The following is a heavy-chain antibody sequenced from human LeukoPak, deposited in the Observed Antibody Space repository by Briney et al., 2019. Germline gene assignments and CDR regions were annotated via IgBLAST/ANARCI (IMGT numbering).Heavy chain of an antibody. Sequence: PSETLSLTCTVSGGSISTYYWSWIRQTAGKGLEWIGRIYSGSTNYNPSLKNRVTMSVDTSKNQFSLKLSSVTAADTAIYYCARVPGGATWHIDYWGQGTLVTVSS. D-gene: IGHD3-16*01. CDR3: ARVPGGATWHIDY. CDR2: IYSGST. CDR1: GGSISTYY. V-gene: IGHV4-4*07. J-gene: IGHJ4*02.